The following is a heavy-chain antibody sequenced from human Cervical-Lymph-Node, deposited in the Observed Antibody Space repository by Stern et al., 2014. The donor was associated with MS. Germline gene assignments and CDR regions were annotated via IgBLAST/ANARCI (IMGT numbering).Heavy chain of an antibody. V-gene: IGHV3-30-3*01. CDR1: GFTFSSYA. Sequence: VQLVESGGGVVQPGTSLRLSCTVSGFTFSSYAFHWVRQAPDKGLEWVAVISAVGGNKYYAESVKGRITISRDNSKNTLYVEMNSLRVEDSAVYYCARRPKGGAIDHWGQGTLVIVSS. D-gene: IGHD4/OR15-4a*01. J-gene: IGHJ4*02. CDR2: ISAVGGNK. CDR3: ARRPKGGAIDH.